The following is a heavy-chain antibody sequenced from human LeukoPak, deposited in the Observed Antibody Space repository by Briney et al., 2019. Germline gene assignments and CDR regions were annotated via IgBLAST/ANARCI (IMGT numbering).Heavy chain of an antibody. Sequence: GSLRLSCVASGFTFSSYALSWVRQAPGKGLEWVSSVSTSGGTTYSADSVKGRFTISRDNSKNTLYLQMNSLRAEDTAVFYCARSSRRVGASTPYYYYFYMDVWGKGTTVTVSS. J-gene: IGHJ6*03. CDR1: GFTFSSYA. CDR3: ARSSRRVGASTPYYYYFYMDV. CDR2: VSTSGGTT. D-gene: IGHD1-26*01. V-gene: IGHV3-23*01.